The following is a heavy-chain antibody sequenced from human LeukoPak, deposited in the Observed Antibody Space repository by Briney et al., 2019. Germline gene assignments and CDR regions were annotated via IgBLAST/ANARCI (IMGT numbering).Heavy chain of an antibody. CDR2: TYYRSKWDN. CDR1: GDSVSSNNTT. J-gene: IGHJ4*02. Sequence: SQTLSLTCAISGDSVSSNNTTWDWVRQPPSRGLEWLGRTYYRSKWDNDYAASVKSRITINPDTSKNQFSLQLYSVTAADTAVYYCARDFGFDSSGYYFDYWGQGTLVTVSS. V-gene: IGHV6-1*01. CDR3: ARDFGFDSSGYYFDY. D-gene: IGHD3-22*01.